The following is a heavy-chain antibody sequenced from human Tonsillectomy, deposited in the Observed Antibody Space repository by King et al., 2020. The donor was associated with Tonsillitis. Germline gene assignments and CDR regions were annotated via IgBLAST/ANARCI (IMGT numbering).Heavy chain of an antibody. CDR3: ARSGANDYGDYVFYGMDV. V-gene: IGHV1-18*04. D-gene: IGHD4-17*01. J-gene: IGHJ6*02. CDR1: GYTLTSHG. Sequence: QLVQSGAEVKKPGASVKVSCKASGYTLTSHGISWVRQAPGKGLEWMGWISAYNGNTNYAQNLQGRVTVTTDTSTSTAYMELRSLRSDDTGVYYCARSGANDYGDYVFYGMDVWGQGTTVTVSS. CDR2: ISAYNGNT.